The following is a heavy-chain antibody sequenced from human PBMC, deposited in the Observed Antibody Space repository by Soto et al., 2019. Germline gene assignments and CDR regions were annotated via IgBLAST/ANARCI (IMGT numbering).Heavy chain of an antibody. CDR2: IHHTGSTT. V-gene: IGHV4-4*02. D-gene: IGHD2-8*01. CDR3: ATRDCTNNVCHFP. J-gene: IGHJ5*02. CDR1: GGSISTNDW. Sequence: SETLSLTCAVSGGSISTNDWWTWVRQPPGKGLEWIGDIHHTGSTTNYSPSLQSRVTVSIDKSENQFSLRLTSVTAADTAVYYCATRDCTNNVCHFPWGQGTLVTVSS.